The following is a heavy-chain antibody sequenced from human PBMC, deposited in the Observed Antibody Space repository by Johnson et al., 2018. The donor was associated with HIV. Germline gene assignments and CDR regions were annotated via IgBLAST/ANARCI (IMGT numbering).Heavy chain of an antibody. CDR2: IRTDGSST. CDR1: GFTFSDYY. CDR3: AGGDYVIFTGYACDI. Sequence: QVQLVESGGGLVTPGGSVKLSCQGSGFTFSDYYMTWIRQAPGKGLEWVSYIRTDGSSTYYADSVKGRFTISRDNSKNTLYLQMNSLRAEDTAVYYCAGGDYVIFTGYACDIWGQGTMVTVSS. D-gene: IGHD3-9*01. V-gene: IGHV3-11*04. J-gene: IGHJ3*02.